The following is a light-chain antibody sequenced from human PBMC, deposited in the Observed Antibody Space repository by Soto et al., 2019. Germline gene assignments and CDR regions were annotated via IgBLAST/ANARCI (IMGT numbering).Light chain of an antibody. V-gene: IGLV2-14*01. CDR2: DVS. CDR3: SSWTSSSTYV. CDR1: SSDVGGYNY. Sequence: LTQPASVSGSPGQSITISCTGTSSDVGGYNYVSWYQQYPGKAPKLMIYDVSNRPSGISNRFSGSKSVNTASLTISGLLAEDEADYYCSSWTSSSTYVFGTGTKVTVL. J-gene: IGLJ1*01.